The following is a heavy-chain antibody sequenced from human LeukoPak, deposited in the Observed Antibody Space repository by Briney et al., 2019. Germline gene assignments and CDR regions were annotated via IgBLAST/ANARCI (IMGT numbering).Heavy chain of an antibody. J-gene: IGHJ4*02. Sequence: GGSLRLSCAASGFRFRSHGMSWVRQAPGKGLEWVSAISGSGDSTYHADSVKGRFTISRDNSKNTLYLQMNGLRAEDTALYYCAKVYYYVSSGYYYGFYDYWGQGALVTVSS. D-gene: IGHD3-22*01. CDR3: AKVYYYVSSGYYYGFYDY. CDR2: ISGSGDST. CDR1: GFRFRSHG. V-gene: IGHV3-23*01.